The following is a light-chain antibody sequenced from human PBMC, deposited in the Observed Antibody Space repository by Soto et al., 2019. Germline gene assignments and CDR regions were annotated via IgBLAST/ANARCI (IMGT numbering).Light chain of an antibody. CDR2: DVS. CDR3: SSYTSSSTLSV. V-gene: IGLV2-14*01. Sequence: QSALTQPASVSGSPGQSITISCTGTSSDFGGYNYVSWYQQHPGKAPKLMIYDVSNRPSGVSNRFSGSKSGNTASLNISGPQAEDEADFYCSSYTSSSTLSVFGTGTQLTVL. J-gene: IGLJ1*01. CDR1: SSDFGGYNY.